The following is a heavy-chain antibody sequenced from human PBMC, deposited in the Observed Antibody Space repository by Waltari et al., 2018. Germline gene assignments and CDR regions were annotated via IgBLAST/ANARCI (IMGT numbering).Heavy chain of an antibody. Sequence: QVQLVESGGGVVQPGGSLRLSCAASGFTFSSYGMQWVRQAPGKGLEWVAFIRYDGSNKYYADSVKCRFTISRDNSKNTLYLQMNSLRAEDTAVYYCAKSEMATITLGYWGQGTLVTVSS. CDR2: IRYDGSNK. V-gene: IGHV3-30*02. J-gene: IGHJ4*02. CDR3: AKSEMATITLGY. D-gene: IGHD5-12*01. CDR1: GFTFSSYG.